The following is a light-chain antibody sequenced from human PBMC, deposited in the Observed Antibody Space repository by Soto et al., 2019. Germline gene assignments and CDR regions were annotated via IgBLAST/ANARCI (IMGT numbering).Light chain of an antibody. J-gene: IGKJ5*01. CDR2: DAS. CDR1: QTIDNA. V-gene: IGKV3-15*01. Sequence: EIVMTQSPATLSLSPGERAPLSCRASQTIDNALAWYQRKPGQAPRLLIYDASTRATGVPARFSGSGSGTDFTLTISSLQSEDFAVYYCQQYGSSPITFGQGTRLEIK. CDR3: QQYGSSPIT.